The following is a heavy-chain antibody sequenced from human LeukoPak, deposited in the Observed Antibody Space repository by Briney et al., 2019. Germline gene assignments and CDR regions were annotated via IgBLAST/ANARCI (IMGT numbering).Heavy chain of an antibody. Sequence: GGSLRLSCAASGFTFSSYAMHWVRQAPGKGLEWVAVISYDGSNKYYADSVKGRFTISRDNSKNTLYLQMNSLRAEDTAVYYCARGLVRPIAAAACFDYWGQGTLVTVSS. D-gene: IGHD6-13*01. CDR3: ARGLVRPIAAAACFDY. V-gene: IGHV3-30*04. CDR2: ISYDGSNK. J-gene: IGHJ4*02. CDR1: GFTFSSYA.